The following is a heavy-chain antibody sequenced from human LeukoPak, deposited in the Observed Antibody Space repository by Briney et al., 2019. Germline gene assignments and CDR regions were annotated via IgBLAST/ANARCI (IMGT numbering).Heavy chain of an antibody. D-gene: IGHD6-13*01. CDR2: IYYSGST. CDR3: ARLLGSSWYYFDY. Sequence: SETLSLTCTVSGGSISSYYWSWLRQPPGKGLEWIGYIYYSGSTNYNPSLKSRVTISVDTSKNQFSLKLSSVTAADTAVYYCARLLGSSWYYFDYWGQGTLVTVSS. CDR1: GGSISSYY. V-gene: IGHV4-59*08. J-gene: IGHJ4*02.